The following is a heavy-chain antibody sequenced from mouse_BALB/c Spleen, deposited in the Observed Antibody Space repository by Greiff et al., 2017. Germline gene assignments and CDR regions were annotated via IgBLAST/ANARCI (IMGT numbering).Heavy chain of an antibody. CDR3: ARTPTTVDY. Sequence: VQLQQSGAELAKPGASVKMSCKASGYTFTSYWMHWVKQRPGQGLEWIGYINPSTGYTEYNQKFKDKATLTADKSSSTAYMQLSSLTSEDSAVYYCARTPTTVDYWGQGTTLTVSS. J-gene: IGHJ2*01. D-gene: IGHD1-1*01. V-gene: IGHV1-7*01. CDR2: INPSTGYT. CDR1: GYTFTSYW.